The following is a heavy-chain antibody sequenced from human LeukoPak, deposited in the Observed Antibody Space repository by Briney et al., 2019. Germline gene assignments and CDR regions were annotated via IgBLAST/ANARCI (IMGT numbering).Heavy chain of an antibody. V-gene: IGHV4-34*01. D-gene: IGHD3-22*01. CDR1: GGSFSGYY. J-gene: IGHJ4*02. CDR3: ARGKRGKGLKTYYYDSSGYWPIDY. CDR2: VNHSGST. Sequence: KPSETLSLTCAVYGGSFSGYYWSWIRQPPGKGLEWIGEVNHSGSTNYIPSLKSRVTISVDTSKNQFSLKLSSVTAADTAVYYCARGKRGKGLKTYYYDSSGYWPIDYWGQGTLVTVSS.